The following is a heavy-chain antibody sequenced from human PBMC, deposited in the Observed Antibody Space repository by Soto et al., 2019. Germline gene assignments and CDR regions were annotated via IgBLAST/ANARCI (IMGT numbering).Heavy chain of an antibody. CDR2: ISYDGSSK. CDR3: AKDKGIVGATPHY. Sequence: QVQLVESGGGVVQPGRSLRLSCAASGFTFSSYGMHWVRQAPGKGLEWVAVISYDGSSKYYADSVKGRFTISRDNSKNTLYLQMSSLRAADTAVYYCAKDKGIVGATPHYWGQGTLVTVSS. D-gene: IGHD1-26*01. V-gene: IGHV3-30*18. CDR1: GFTFSSYG. J-gene: IGHJ4*02.